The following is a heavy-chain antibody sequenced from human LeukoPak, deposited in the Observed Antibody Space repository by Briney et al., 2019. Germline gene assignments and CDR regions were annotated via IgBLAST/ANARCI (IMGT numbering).Heavy chain of an antibody. V-gene: IGHV1-8*01. J-gene: IGHJ4*02. CDR1: GYTFTSYD. D-gene: IGHD3-16*02. CDR3: ARYDYVWGSYRY. Sequence: ASVKVSCKASGYTFTSYDINWVRQATGRGLEWTGWMNPNSGNTGYAQKFQGRVTMTRNTSISTAYMELSSLRSEDTAVYYCARYDYVWGSYRYWGQETLVTVSS. CDR2: MNPNSGNT.